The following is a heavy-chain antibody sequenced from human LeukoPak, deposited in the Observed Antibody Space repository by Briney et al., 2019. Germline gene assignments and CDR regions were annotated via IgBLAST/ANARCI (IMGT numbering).Heavy chain of an antibody. Sequence: PGGSLRLSCAASGFTVSSNYMSWVRQAPGKGLEWVSVIYSGGSTYYADSVKGRFTISRDNSKNTLYLQMNSLRAEDTAVYYCAKDAYGDYYGTDFDYWGQGTLVTVSS. V-gene: IGHV3-53*05. D-gene: IGHD4-17*01. J-gene: IGHJ4*02. CDR1: GFTVSSNY. CDR2: IYSGGST. CDR3: AKDAYGDYYGTDFDY.